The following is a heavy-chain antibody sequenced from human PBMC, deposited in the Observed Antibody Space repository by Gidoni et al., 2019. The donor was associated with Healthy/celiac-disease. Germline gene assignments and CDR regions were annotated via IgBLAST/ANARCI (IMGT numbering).Heavy chain of an antibody. J-gene: IGHJ4*02. CDR2: INPNSGGT. CDR1: GYTFTGYY. Sequence: QVQLVQSGAEVKKPGASVKVSCKASGYTFTGYYMHWVRQAPGQGLEWMGWINPNSGGTNYAQKFQGRVTMTRDTSISTAYMELSRLRSDDTAVYYCAREKGFGESPEGIFDYWGQGTLVTVSS. V-gene: IGHV1-2*02. D-gene: IGHD3-10*01. CDR3: AREKGFGESPEGIFDY.